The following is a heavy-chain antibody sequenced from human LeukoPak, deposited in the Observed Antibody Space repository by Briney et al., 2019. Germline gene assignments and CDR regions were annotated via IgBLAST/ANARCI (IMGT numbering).Heavy chain of an antibody. J-gene: IGHJ5*02. CDR1: GFTFSSYW. CDR2: IKQDGSEK. CDR3: ARSYSGYDPNWLDP. V-gene: IGHV3-7*03. Sequence: GGSLRLSCAASGFTFSSYWMSWVRQAPGKGLEWVANIKQDGSEKYYVDSVKGRFTISRDNAKNSLYLQMNSLRAEDTAVYYCARSYSGYDPNWLDPWGQGTLVTVSS. D-gene: IGHD5-12*01.